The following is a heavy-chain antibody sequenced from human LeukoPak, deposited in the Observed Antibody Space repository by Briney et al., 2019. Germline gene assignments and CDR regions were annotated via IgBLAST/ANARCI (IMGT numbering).Heavy chain of an antibody. V-gene: IGHV3-23*01. D-gene: IGHD3-16*02. J-gene: IGHJ4*02. CDR1: GFTFSSYW. CDR2: ISGSGGST. CDR3: AKDQGYDYVWGSYRYIGGDY. Sequence: PGGSLRLSCAASGFTFSSYWMSWVRQAPGRGLEWVSGISGSGGSTYYADSVKGRFTISRDNSKNTLYLQMNSLRAEDTAVYYCAKDQGYDYVWGSYRYIGGDYWGQGPWSPSPQ.